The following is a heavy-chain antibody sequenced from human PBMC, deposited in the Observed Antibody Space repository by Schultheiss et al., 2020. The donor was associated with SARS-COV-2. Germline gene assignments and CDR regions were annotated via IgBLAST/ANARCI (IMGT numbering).Heavy chain of an antibody. J-gene: IGHJ4*02. CDR2: IYSGGST. D-gene: IGHD3-22*01. CDR1: GFTFSSYA. CDR3: ANPGAYYAFDY. V-gene: IGHV3-23*03. Sequence: GESLKISCAASGFTFSSYAMHWVRQAPGKGLEWVSVIYSGGSTYYADSVKGRFTISRDNSKNTLYLQMNSLRAEDTAVYYCANPGAYYAFDYWGQGTLVTVSS.